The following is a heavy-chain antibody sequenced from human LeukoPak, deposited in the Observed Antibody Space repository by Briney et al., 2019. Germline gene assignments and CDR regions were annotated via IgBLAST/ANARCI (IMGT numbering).Heavy chain of an antibody. D-gene: IGHD3-22*01. Sequence: GGSLRLSCAASGFTFSSYAMHWVRQAPGKGLEWVAVISYDGSDKYYADSVKGRFTIFRDNSKNTLYLQMNSLRAEDTAVYYCARGASPRAYYYDSSGYLYYYYYGMDVWGQGSSVTVSS. V-gene: IGHV3-30-3*01. J-gene: IGHJ6*02. CDR1: GFTFSSYA. CDR2: ISYDGSDK. CDR3: ARGASPRAYYYDSSGYLYYYYYGMDV.